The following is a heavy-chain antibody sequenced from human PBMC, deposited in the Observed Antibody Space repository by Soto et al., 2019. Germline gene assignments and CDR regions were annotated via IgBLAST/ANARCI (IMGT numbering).Heavy chain of an antibody. CDR2: MNPNSGNT. CDR1: GYTFTSYD. CDR3: ARANGDLYNWFDP. Sequence: ASVKVSCKASGYTFTSYDINWVRQATGQGLEWMGWMNPNSGNTGYAQKFQGRVTMTRNTSLSTAYMELSRLRSEDTAGYYCARANGDLYNWFDPWGQGTLVTVSS. V-gene: IGHV1-8*01. D-gene: IGHD4-17*01. J-gene: IGHJ5*02.